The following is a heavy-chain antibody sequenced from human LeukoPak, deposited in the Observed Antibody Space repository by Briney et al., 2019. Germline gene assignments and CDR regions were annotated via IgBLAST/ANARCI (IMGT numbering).Heavy chain of an antibody. CDR1: GGSISSYH. D-gene: IGHD3-22*01. V-gene: IGHV4-4*07. J-gene: IGHJ4*02. CDR2: IYSSGST. Sequence: SETLSLTCTVSGGSISSYHWSWIRQPAGKGLEWIGRIYSSGSTNYNPSLRSRVTMSVDTSKNQFSLKLNSVTAADTAVYYCARDMRVVVGTFDYWGQGTLVTVSS. CDR3: ARDMRVVVGTFDY.